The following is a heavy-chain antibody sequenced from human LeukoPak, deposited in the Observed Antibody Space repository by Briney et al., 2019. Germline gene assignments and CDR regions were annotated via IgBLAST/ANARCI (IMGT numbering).Heavy chain of an antibody. J-gene: IGHJ4*02. CDR3: ARDGDLWSHFDY. CDR2: IDFTSRYI. Sequence: GGSLRLSCAASGFTFSSYSMNWVRQAPGKGLEWVSSIDFTSRYIYNADSAKGRFTTSRDNAKNSLDLQMNSLKVEDTAVYYCARDGDLWSHFDYWGQGTLVTVSS. CDR1: GFTFSSYS. V-gene: IGHV3-21*01. D-gene: IGHD3-10*01.